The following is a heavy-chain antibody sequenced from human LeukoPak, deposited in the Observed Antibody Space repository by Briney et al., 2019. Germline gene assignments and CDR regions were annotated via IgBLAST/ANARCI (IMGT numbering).Heavy chain of an antibody. Sequence: PSETLSLTCAVYGGSFSGYYWSWLREPPGKGLEWIGEINHSGSTNYNPSLKSRVTISVDTSKSQFSLKLRYVTAADTAVYYCARDPTSDGYSSGWYVNYWGQGTLVTVSS. CDR2: INHSGST. V-gene: IGHV4-34*01. CDR1: GGSFSGYY. D-gene: IGHD6-19*01. J-gene: IGHJ4*02. CDR3: ARDPTSDGYSSGWYVNY.